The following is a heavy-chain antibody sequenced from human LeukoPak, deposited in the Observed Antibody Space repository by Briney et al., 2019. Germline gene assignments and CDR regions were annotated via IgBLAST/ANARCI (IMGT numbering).Heavy chain of an antibody. CDR3: AKLSHYFDSSGYYYVRFFDY. Sequence: SETLSLTCTVSGGSISSYSWSWIRQPPGKGLECIGYIYDSGSTNYNPSLKSRVAISVDKSKNQFSLKLSYVTAADTAMYYGAKLSHYFDSSGYYYVRFFDYWGQGTLVTVSS. CDR2: IYDSGST. D-gene: IGHD3-22*01. V-gene: IGHV4-59*08. J-gene: IGHJ4*02. CDR1: GGSISSYS.